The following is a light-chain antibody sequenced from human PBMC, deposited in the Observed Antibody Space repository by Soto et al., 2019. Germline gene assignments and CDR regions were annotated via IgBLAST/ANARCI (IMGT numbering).Light chain of an antibody. CDR2: FAS. V-gene: IGKV1-39*01. J-gene: IGKJ2*01. CDR3: QQYESYSPFT. CDR1: QSIRNY. Sequence: DIQMTQSPSSLSASVGDRVTITCRASQSIRNYLNRYQQKPGKAPKLLIDFASSLQSGVPSRFSGSGSGTDFTLTISNLQPADFATYYCQQYESYSPFTFGQGTKVDIK.